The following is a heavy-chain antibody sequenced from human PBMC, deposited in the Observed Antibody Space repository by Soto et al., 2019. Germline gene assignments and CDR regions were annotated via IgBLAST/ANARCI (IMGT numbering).Heavy chain of an antibody. CDR1: GGSISSSDYY. J-gene: IGHJ4*02. V-gene: IGHV4-39*01. CDR3: ARHGGSRRELLGRIDY. Sequence: QLQLQESGPGLVTPSETLSLTCTVSGGSISSSDYYWGWIRQPPGKGLEWMSSIYYSGSIYYNPSLKSRVTVSVDTSKNQFSLKLSSVTAADTAVYYCARHGGSRRELLGRIDYWGQGILVTVSS. CDR2: IYYSGSI. D-gene: IGHD1-26*01.